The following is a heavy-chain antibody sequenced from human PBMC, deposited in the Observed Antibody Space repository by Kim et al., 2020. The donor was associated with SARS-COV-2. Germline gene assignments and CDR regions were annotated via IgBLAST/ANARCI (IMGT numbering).Heavy chain of an antibody. Sequence: RTNYADSVKGRFTISRDNSKNTLYLQMNSLGAEDTAVYYCAKGRRLVGFDYWGQGTLVTVSS. J-gene: IGHJ4*02. D-gene: IGHD6-25*01. CDR3: AKGRRLVGFDY. CDR2: RT. V-gene: IGHV3-23*01.